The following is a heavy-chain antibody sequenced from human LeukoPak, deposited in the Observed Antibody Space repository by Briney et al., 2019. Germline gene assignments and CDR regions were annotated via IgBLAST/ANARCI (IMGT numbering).Heavy chain of an antibody. CDR3: ARGQLVATTKFDY. Sequence: PSETLSLTCAVYGGSFSGYYWSWIRQPPGKGLEWIGEINHSGSTNYNPSLKSRVTISVDTSKNQFSLKLSSVTAADTAVYYYARGQLVATTKFDYWGQGTLVTVSS. D-gene: IGHD5-12*01. CDR1: GGSFSGYY. J-gene: IGHJ4*02. CDR2: INHSGST. V-gene: IGHV4-34*01.